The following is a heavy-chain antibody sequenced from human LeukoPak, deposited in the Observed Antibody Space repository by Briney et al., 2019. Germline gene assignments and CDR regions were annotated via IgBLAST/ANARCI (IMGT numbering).Heavy chain of an antibody. Sequence: GRSLRLSCAASGFTFSSCGMHWVRQAPGKGLEWVAVISYDGSNKYYADSVKGRFTISRDNSKNTLYLQMNSLRAEDTAVYYCAKVRSGSSSWADLDYWGQGTLVTVSS. CDR2: ISYDGSNK. D-gene: IGHD6-13*01. CDR1: GFTFSSCG. J-gene: IGHJ4*02. V-gene: IGHV3-30*18. CDR3: AKVRSGSSSWADLDY.